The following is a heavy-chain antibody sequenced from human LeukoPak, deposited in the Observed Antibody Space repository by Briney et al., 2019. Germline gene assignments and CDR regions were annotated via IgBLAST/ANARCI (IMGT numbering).Heavy chain of an antibody. CDR2: IYYSEST. CDR3: ARESGYDRDFDY. CDR1: GGXXXXYY. D-gene: IGHD5-12*01. V-gene: IGHV4-59*01. J-gene: IGHJ4*02. Sequence: SETLSLTCTVSGGXXXXYYWXXXRXPPGKGLEWIGYIYYSESTNYNPSLKSRVTISVDTSKNQFSLKLSSVTAADTAVYYCARESGYDRDFDYWGQGTLVTVSS.